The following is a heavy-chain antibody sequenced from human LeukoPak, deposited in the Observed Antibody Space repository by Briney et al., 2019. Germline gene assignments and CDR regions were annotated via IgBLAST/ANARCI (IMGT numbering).Heavy chain of an antibody. V-gene: IGHV3-9*01. CDR3: AKGCSGWSCSYFDS. CDR1: GFPFEDYA. CDR2: ISWKSHNI. D-gene: IGHD6-19*01. J-gene: IGHJ4*02. Sequence: GRSLRLSCVPSGFPFEDYAMHWLRQAPGKALEWLSSISWKSHNIGYADSVKGRFTVSRDNAKNSLYLQLNSLTVDDTAFYYCAKGCSGWSCSYFDSWGQGTLVTVSS.